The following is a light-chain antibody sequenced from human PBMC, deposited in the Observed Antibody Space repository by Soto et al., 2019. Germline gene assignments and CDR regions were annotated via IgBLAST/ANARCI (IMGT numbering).Light chain of an antibody. V-gene: IGKV2-30*01. CDR2: KIS. CDR1: QGLVYSDGNIY. J-gene: IGKJ2*01. CDR3: MQGTHWPFT. Sequence: DVVMTQSPLSLPATLGQPASISCKSTQGLVYSDGNIYLNWFHQRPGQSPRRLIHKISDRDSGVPDRFSGSESGTDFTLEISRVEAEDVGIYYCMQGTHWPFTFGQGTKQEIK.